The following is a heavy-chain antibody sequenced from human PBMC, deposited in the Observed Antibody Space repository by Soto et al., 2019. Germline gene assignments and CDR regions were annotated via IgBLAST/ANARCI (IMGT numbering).Heavy chain of an antibody. Sequence: LSLTCTVSGGSFRDDGYSWNWIRQSPGKGLEWIGCIFHSGSTLYSPSLKSRVSMSLDVSKNQFSLALTSVTAADTAVYYCATSSSGWPDCFDPWSPGSLVTVSS. CDR2: IFHSGST. J-gene: IGHJ5*02. CDR3: ATSSSGWPDCFDP. V-gene: IGHV4-30-2*06. D-gene: IGHD6-19*01. CDR1: GGSFRDDGYS.